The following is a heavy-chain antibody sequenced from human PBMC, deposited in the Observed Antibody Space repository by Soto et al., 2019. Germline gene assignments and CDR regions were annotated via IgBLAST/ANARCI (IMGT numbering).Heavy chain of an antibody. CDR1: GFTFSSYA. V-gene: IGHV3-23*01. Sequence: EVQLLESGGGLVQPGGSPRLSCAASGFTFSSYAMSWVRQAPGKGLEWVSAISGSGGSTYYADSVKGRFTISRDNSKNTLYLQMNSLRAEDTAVYYCAKEGGRSGSSLYYFDYWGQGTLVTVSS. CDR2: ISGSGGST. J-gene: IGHJ4*02. D-gene: IGHD1-26*01. CDR3: AKEGGRSGSSLYYFDY.